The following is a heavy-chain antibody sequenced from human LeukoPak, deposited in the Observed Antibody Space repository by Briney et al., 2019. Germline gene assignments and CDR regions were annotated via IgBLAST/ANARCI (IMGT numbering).Heavy chain of an antibody. CDR1: GYTFTIYA. CDR3: ASARDGYKFNGFDP. D-gene: IGHD5-24*01. J-gene: IGHJ5*02. CDR2: MNAGNGNT. V-gene: IGHV1-3*01. Sequence: ASVKVSCKASGYTFTIYALHWVRQAPGQRLEWMGWMNAGNGNTKYSQKFQGRVIISRDTSASTAYMELSSLTSEDTAVYYCASARDGYKFNGFDPWGQGTLVTVSS.